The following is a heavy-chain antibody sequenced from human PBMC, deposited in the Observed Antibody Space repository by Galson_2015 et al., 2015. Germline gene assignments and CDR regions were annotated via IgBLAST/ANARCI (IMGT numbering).Heavy chain of an antibody. CDR2: ISSSGSTI. CDR3: ARGTVVTPLFDY. D-gene: IGHD4-23*01. V-gene: IGHV3-48*03. J-gene: IGHJ4*02. CDR1: GFTFSSYE. Sequence: SLRLSCAASGFTFSSYEMNWVRQAPGKGLEWVSYISSSGSTIYYADSVKGRFTISRDNAKNSLYLQMNSLRAEDTAVYYCARGTVVTPLFDYWGQGTLVTVSS.